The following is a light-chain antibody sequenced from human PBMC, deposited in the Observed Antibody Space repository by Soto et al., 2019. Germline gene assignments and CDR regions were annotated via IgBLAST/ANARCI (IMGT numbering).Light chain of an antibody. J-gene: IGKJ5*01. CDR1: QSLNSN. CDR2: GAS. Sequence: EIVMTQSPATLSVSPGERATLSCRATQSLNSNLAWYQQKPGQAPRLLIYGASTRATGIPARFSGSGSGTEFTLTISSPQSEDFAVYYCQQYGSSPITFGQGTRLEN. CDR3: QQYGSSPIT. V-gene: IGKV3-15*01.